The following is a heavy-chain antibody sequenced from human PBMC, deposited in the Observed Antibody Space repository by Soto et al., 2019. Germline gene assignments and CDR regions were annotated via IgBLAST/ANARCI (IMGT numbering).Heavy chain of an antibody. CDR1: GFTFSSYG. CDR3: AKDLFAAAGPVIFDY. Sequence: LRLSCAASGFTFSSYGMHWVRQAPGKGLEWVAVISYDGSNKYYADSVKGRFTISRDNSKNTLYLQMKSLRAEDTAVYYCAKDLFAAAGPVIFDYWGQGTLVTVSS. V-gene: IGHV3-30*18. D-gene: IGHD6-13*01. CDR2: ISYDGSNK. J-gene: IGHJ4*02.